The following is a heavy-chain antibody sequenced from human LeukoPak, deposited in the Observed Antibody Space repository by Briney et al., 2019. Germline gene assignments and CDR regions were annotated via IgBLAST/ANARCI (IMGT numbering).Heavy chain of an antibody. V-gene: IGHV1-2*06. CDR2: INPYSGDT. D-gene: IGHD6-13*01. J-gene: IGHJ4*02. CDR1: GYTFTGYH. CDR3: ARDQGSLTRSWYTGY. Sequence: ASVKVSCKASGYTFTGYHIHWVRQAPGQGLEWMGRINPYSGDTNFAQKFQVRVTMTSDTSITTAYMDLSSLTPHDTAVYFCARDQGSLTRSWYTGYWGQGTQVTVSS.